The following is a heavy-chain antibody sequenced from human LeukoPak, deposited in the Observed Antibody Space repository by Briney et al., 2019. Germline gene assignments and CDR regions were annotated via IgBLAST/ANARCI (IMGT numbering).Heavy chain of an antibody. D-gene: IGHD3-22*01. CDR3: VTYYYDSSGYYFDY. V-gene: IGHV4-39*07. J-gene: IGHJ4*02. CDR2: IYDSGST. CDR1: GGSIRSSYYY. Sequence: SETLSLTCTVSGGSIRSSYYYWGWIRQPPGKGLEWIGSIYDSGSTYYNPSLKSRVTISVDTSKNQFSLKLSSVTAADTAVYYCVTYYYDSSGYYFDYWGQGTLVTVSS.